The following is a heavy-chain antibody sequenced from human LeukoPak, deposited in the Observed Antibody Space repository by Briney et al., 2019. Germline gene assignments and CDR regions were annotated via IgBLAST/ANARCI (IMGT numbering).Heavy chain of an antibody. CDR2: IYYSGST. D-gene: IGHD3-22*01. CDR3: ARDYYDSSGYREGAFDI. V-gene: IGHV4-59*01. Sequence: SETLSLTCTVSGGSFSSYYWSWIRQPPGKGLEWIGYIYYSGSTDYNPSLKSRVTISVETSKNQFSLNLSSVTAADTAVYYCARDYYDSSGYREGAFDIWGQGTMVTVSS. J-gene: IGHJ3*02. CDR1: GGSFSSYY.